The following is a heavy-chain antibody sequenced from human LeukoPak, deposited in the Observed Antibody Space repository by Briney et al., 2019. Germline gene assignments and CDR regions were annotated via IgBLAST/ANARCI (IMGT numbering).Heavy chain of an antibody. CDR1: GFTFGDYA. CDR2: IRSKAYGGTT. Sequence: PGGSLRPSCTASGFTFGDYAMSWGRQAPGKGLEWGGFIRSKAYGGTTEYAASVKGRFTISRDDSKSIAYLQMNSLKTEDTAVYYCTRPQSSITIFGVVIAYNWFDPWGQGTLVTVSS. D-gene: IGHD3-3*01. J-gene: IGHJ5*02. V-gene: IGHV3-49*04. CDR3: TRPQSSITIFGVVIAYNWFDP.